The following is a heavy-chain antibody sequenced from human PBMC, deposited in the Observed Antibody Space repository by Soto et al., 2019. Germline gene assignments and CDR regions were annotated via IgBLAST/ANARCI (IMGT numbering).Heavy chain of an antibody. CDR3: AGGGLQLGFGVNWFDP. D-gene: IGHD3-16*01. CDR2: IVPIFATA. Sequence: QVHLVQSGAEVKKPGSSVKVTCKASGGTFSSYAISWVRQAPGQGLEWMGGIVPIFATAKYAQKFQGRVTLTSDDSTSTVYMERSSLRSEDTAVYYCAGGGLQLGFGVNWFDPWGQGTLVTVSS. CDR1: GGTFSSYA. J-gene: IGHJ5*02. V-gene: IGHV1-69*05.